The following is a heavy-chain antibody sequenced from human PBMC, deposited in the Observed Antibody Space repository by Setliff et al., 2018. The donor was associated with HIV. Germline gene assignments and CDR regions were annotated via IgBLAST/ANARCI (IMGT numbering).Heavy chain of an antibody. CDR1: ESGTYY. CDR2: IYYSGST. V-gene: IGHV4-61*10. CDR3: ARGAELLWFGELHNIPYFDY. Sequence: PSETLSLTCTVSESGTYYWSWIRQPAGQGLEWIGYIYYSGSTNYNPSLKSRVTISVDTSKNQFSLKLSSVTAEDTAVYYCARGAELLWFGELHNIPYFDYWGQGTLVTVSS. D-gene: IGHD3-10*01. J-gene: IGHJ4*02.